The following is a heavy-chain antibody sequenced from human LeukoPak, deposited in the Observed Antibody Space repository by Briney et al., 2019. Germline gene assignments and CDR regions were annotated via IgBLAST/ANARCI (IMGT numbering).Heavy chain of an antibody. Sequence: SETLSLTCAVSGGFISSGGYSWSWIRQPPGKGLEWIGYIYHSGSTYYNPSLKSRVTISVDRSKNQFSLKLSSVTAADTAVYYCARGAAAGFDYWGQGTLVTVSS. CDR2: IYHSGST. J-gene: IGHJ4*02. CDR1: GGFISSGGYS. D-gene: IGHD6-13*01. CDR3: ARGAAAGFDY. V-gene: IGHV4-30-2*01.